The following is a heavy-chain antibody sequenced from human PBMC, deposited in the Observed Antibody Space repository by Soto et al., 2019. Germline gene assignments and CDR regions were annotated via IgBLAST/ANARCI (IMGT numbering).Heavy chain of an antibody. J-gene: IGHJ6*02. Sequence: GGSLRLACAASGFTFSSYAMHWVRQAPGKGLEWVAVISYDGSNKYYADSVKGRFTISRDNSKNTLYLQMNSLRAEDTAVYYCARSDYGADHAMDVCGQGTTVTVSS. CDR3: ARSDYGADHAMDV. CDR2: ISYDGSNK. CDR1: GFTFSSYA. D-gene: IGHD4-17*01. V-gene: IGHV3-30-3*01.